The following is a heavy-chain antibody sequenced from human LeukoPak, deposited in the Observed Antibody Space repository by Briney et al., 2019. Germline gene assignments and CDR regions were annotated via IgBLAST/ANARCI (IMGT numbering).Heavy chain of an antibody. D-gene: IGHD3-16*01. Sequence: GGSLRLSCAASGFTFSSYGMHWVRQAPGKGLEWVAVIWYDGSNKYYADSVKGRFTISRDNSKNTLYLQMNSLRAEDTAVYYCAKDRLIMITFGGVRPYNWFDPWGQGTLVTVSS. CDR3: AKDRLIMITFGGVRPYNWFDP. CDR2: IWYDGSNK. J-gene: IGHJ5*02. CDR1: GFTFSSYG. V-gene: IGHV3-33*06.